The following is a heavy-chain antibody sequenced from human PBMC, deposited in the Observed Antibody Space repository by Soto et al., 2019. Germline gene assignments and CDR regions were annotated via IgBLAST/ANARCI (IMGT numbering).Heavy chain of an antibody. D-gene: IGHD3-9*01. CDR1: GASIGTSNW. CDR3: ARLKTYDILNNSDY. J-gene: IGHJ4*02. CDR2: IHDSGST. Sequence: NPSETLSLACAVSGASIGTSNWWSWVRQSPGKGLEWIGEIHDSGSTEYNPSLKSRVTISLDKSKNQFSLNVSSVTAADTAVYYCARLKTYDILNNSDYWGQGSVVT. V-gene: IGHV4-4*02.